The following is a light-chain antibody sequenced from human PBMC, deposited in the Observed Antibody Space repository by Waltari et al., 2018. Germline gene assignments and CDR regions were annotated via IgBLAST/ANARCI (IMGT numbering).Light chain of an antibody. CDR2: LGS. CDR3: MRALQTPYT. CDR1: QSLLHSNGYNY. J-gene: IGKJ2*01. V-gene: IGKV2-28*01. Sequence: DIVMTQSPLSLPVTPGEAASISCRSSQSLLHSNGYNYLDWYLQKPGQSPQLLIYLGSNRASGVPDRLSGSGSGTDFTLKISRMEAEDVGVYYCMRALQTPYTFGQGTKLEIK.